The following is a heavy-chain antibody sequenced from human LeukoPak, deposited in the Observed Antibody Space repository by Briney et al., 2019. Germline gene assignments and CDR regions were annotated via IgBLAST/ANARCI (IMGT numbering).Heavy chain of an antibody. CDR2: INHSGST. V-gene: IGHV4-34*01. Sequence: SETLSLTCAVYGGSFSGYYWSWIRQPPGKGLEWIGEINHSGSTNYNPSLKSRVTISVDTSKNQFSLKLRSVTAADTAVYYCARVATYYYYYYMDVWGKGTTVTVSS. CDR3: ARVATYYYYYYMDV. D-gene: IGHD3-3*02. CDR1: GGSFSGYY. J-gene: IGHJ6*03.